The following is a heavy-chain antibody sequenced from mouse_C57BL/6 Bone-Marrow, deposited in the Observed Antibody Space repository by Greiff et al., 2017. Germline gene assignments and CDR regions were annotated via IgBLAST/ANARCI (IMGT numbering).Heavy chain of an antibody. D-gene: IGHD2-1*01. Sequence: VQLQQSGAELVKPGASVKLSCKASGYTFTEYTIHWVKQRSGQGLGWIGWFYPGSGSIKYNEKFKDKATFTADKSSSTVYLELSRLTSEDSAVYFCARHEDYYGNWVFDDWGKGTTLTVSS. CDR1: GYTFTEYT. CDR2: FYPGSGSI. J-gene: IGHJ2*01. CDR3: ARHEDYYGNWVFDD. V-gene: IGHV1-62-2*01.